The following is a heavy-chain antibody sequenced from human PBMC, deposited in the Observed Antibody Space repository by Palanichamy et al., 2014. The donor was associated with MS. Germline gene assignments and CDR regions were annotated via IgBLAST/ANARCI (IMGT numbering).Heavy chain of an antibody. D-gene: IGHD6-6*01. CDR2: IYYSGST. CDR3: ARHTWDSSSSGVDY. J-gene: IGHJ4*02. Sequence: QLQLQESGPGLVKPSETLSLTCTVSGGSISSGTYYWGWIRQPPGKGLEWIGSIYYSGSTYYNPSRKSRVIISVDTSKNQFSLKLSSVTAADTAVYYCARHTWDSSSSGVDYWGQGTLVTVSS. CDR1: GGSISSGTYY. V-gene: IGHV4-39*01.